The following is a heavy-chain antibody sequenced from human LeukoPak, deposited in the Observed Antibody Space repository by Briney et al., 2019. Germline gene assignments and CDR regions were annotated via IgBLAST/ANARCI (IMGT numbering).Heavy chain of an antibody. D-gene: IGHD3-16*01. J-gene: IGHJ4*02. CDR3: ARGNIPNGSRLGY. CDR1: GYTFTSYA. V-gene: IGHV1-3*01. Sequence: ASVNVSFKASGYTFTSYAMHWVRQAPGQRLEWMGWINAGNGNTKYSQKFQGRVTITRDTSASTAYMELSSLRSEDTAVYYCARGNIPNGSRLGYWGQGTLVTVSS. CDR2: INAGNGNT.